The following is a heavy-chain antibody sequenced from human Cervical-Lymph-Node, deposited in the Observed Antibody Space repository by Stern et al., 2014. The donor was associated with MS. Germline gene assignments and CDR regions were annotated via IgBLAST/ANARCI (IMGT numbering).Heavy chain of an antibody. CDR1: GYIFTDCY. Sequence: VQLVESGAEARAPGASMKVSCKASGYIFTDCYLHWVRQAPGQGLEWLGWINPNSGGTNYAQNFQGRVTMTRDTSISTAYMELRWLGSADTAVYYCARGSGTAYDLRGDYWGQGTLVTVSS. V-gene: IGHV1-2*02. CDR3: ARGSGTAYDLRGDY. J-gene: IGHJ4*01. D-gene: IGHD3-3*01. CDR2: INPNSGGT.